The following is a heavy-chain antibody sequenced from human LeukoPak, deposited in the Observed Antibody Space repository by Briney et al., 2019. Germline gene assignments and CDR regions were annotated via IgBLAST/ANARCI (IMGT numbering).Heavy chain of an antibody. V-gene: IGHV3-30*02. CDR3: AKDRHCSGGSCSTVLDY. Sequence: GGSLRLSCAASGFTFSSYGMHWVRQAPGKGLEWVTFIRYDGGNKYYADSVKGRFTISRANSKNTLYLQMNSLRPEDTAVYYCAKDRHCSGGSCSTVLDYWGQGTLVTVSS. D-gene: IGHD2-15*01. CDR2: IRYDGGNK. J-gene: IGHJ4*02. CDR1: GFTFSSYG.